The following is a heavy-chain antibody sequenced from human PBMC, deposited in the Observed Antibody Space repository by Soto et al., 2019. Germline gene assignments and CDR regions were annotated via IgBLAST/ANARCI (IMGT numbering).Heavy chain of an antibody. D-gene: IGHD4-17*01. CDR1: GGTFSSYA. Sequence: QVQLVQSGAEVKKPGSSVKVSCKASGGTFSSYAISWVRQAPGQGLEWMGGIIPIFGTANYAQKFQGRVTITADKSTSTAYMELSSLRSEDTAMYYCARDDGDYVTRAFDIWGQGTMVTVSS. CDR2: IIPIFGTA. J-gene: IGHJ3*02. CDR3: ARDDGDYVTRAFDI. V-gene: IGHV1-69*06.